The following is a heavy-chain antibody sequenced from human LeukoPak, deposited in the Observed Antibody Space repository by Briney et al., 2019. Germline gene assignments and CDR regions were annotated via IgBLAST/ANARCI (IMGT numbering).Heavy chain of an antibody. J-gene: IGHJ4*02. Sequence: PGGSLRLSCAASGFTFSSYAMSWVRQAPGKGLEWVSAISGSGGSTYYADSVKGRFSISRDNAKNTLYLQMNSLRDEDTAVYYCAKGVAGLDYWGQGTLVTVSS. V-gene: IGHV3-23*01. CDR2: ISGSGGST. CDR3: AKGVAGLDY. CDR1: GFTFSSYA. D-gene: IGHD6-19*01.